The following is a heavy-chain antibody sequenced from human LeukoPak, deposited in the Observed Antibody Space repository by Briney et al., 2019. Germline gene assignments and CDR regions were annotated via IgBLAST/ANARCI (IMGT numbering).Heavy chain of an antibody. CDR1: AYTFTSYY. D-gene: IGHD6-13*01. J-gene: IGHJ1*01. CDR3: ASWGIVGAGPQGSEYFQH. Sequence: ASVSLSSEASAYTFTSYYLHWVRQAPGQGREWMGIINPSSRSTNYAQKFQGRVTMTRDSSTSAVYMDLSSLRSEDTAVYYCASWGIVGAGPQGSEYFQHWGQGTLVTVSS. V-gene: IGHV1-46*01. CDR2: INPSSRST.